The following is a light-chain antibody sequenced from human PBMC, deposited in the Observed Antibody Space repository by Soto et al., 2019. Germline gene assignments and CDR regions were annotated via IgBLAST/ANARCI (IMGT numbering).Light chain of an antibody. J-gene: IGKJ2*01. CDR2: GAS. V-gene: IGKV3-15*01. Sequence: EIVMTQSPATLSVSPGERATLSCRASQSVSSNLAWYQQKPGQAPSLLIYGASTRATGIPARFSGSGSGTEFHLTISSLQSEDFAVYYCQQYNNWPPRYTFGQGTKLEIK. CDR3: QQYNNWPPRYT. CDR1: QSVSSN.